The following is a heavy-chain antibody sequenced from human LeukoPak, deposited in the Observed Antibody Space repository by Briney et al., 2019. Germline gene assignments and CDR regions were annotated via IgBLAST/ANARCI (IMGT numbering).Heavy chain of an antibody. V-gene: IGHV4-34*01. CDR1: XY. CDR3: AXXXXXXXDY. CDR2: INHSGST. J-gene: IGHJ4*02. Sequence: XYWXWXRQPPGXXLEWIGEINHSGSTNYNPSLKSRVTISVDTSKNQXSLTLSSVTAADTAVYYCAXXXXXXXDYWGQXTXVTVSS.